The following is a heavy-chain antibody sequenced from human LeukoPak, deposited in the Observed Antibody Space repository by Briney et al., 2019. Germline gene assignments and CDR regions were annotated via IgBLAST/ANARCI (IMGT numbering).Heavy chain of an antibody. Sequence: KSGGSLTLSCVASGFTFSDYYMSWIRQAPGKGLEWVSYIPSTSSYTSYADSVKGRFTISRDNAKNSLYLQMSSLRAEDTAVYYCARAANTAAGTPTLAIDYWGQGTLVTVSS. D-gene: IGHD6-13*01. V-gene: IGHV3-11*05. CDR2: IPSTSSYT. J-gene: IGHJ4*02. CDR1: GFTFSDYY. CDR3: ARAANTAAGTPTLAIDY.